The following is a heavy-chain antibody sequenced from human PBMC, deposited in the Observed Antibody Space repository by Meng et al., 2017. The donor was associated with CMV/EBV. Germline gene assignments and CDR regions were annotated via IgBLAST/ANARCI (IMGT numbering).Heavy chain of an antibody. J-gene: IGHJ1*01. D-gene: IGHD6-13*01. V-gene: IGHV4-39*01. CDR3: ARLSAAADLYFQH. CDR2: IYYSGST. CDR1: GGSISSSSYY. Sequence: GSLRLSCTVSGGSISSSSYYWGWIRQPPGKGLEWIGSIYYSGSTYYNPSLKSRVTISVDTSKNQFSLKLSSVTAADTAVYYRARLSAAADLYFQHWGQGTLVTVSS.